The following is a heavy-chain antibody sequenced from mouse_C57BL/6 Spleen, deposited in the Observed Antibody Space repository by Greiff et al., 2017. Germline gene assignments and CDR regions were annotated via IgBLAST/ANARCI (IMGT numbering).Heavy chain of an antibody. V-gene: IGHV1-80*01. CDR1: GYAFSSYW. Sequence: QVQLQQSGAELVKPGASVKISCKASGYAFSSYWMNRVKQRPGKGLEWIGQIYPGDGDTTYNGKFKGKATLTADKSSSTAYMQLSSLTSEDSAVYFCARNYGGFDYWGQGTTLRVSS. CDR3: ARNYGGFDY. CDR2: IYPGDGDT. J-gene: IGHJ2*01. D-gene: IGHD1-1*02.